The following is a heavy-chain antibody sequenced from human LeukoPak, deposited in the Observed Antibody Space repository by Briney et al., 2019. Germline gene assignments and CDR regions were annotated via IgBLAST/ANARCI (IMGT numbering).Heavy chain of an antibody. CDR2: ISTSGGST. D-gene: IGHD3-22*01. CDR3: AIMHPYYDGSGYWVQ. V-gene: IGHV3-23*01. CDR1: GFTFSSYA. J-gene: IGHJ4*02. Sequence: GESLRLSYAASGFTFSSYAMSWVRQAPGKGLEWVSGISTSGGSTSYADSVKGRFTISRDNPRDTLYMQMNSLRAEDTAVYYCAIMHPYYDGSGYWVQWGQGSLVTVSS.